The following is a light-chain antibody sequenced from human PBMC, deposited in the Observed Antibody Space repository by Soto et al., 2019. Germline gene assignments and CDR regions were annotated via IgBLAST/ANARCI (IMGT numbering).Light chain of an antibody. CDR2: KAS. Sequence: DIQMTQSPSTLSASVGDSVTITCRASESISSWLAWFQQRPGKAPKLLIQKASILESGVPSRFSGSESGTEFTLTISSLHPDDFATYFCQQYSAKWSFGQGTKVEIK. CDR1: ESISSW. V-gene: IGKV1-5*03. CDR3: QQYSAKWS. J-gene: IGKJ1*01.